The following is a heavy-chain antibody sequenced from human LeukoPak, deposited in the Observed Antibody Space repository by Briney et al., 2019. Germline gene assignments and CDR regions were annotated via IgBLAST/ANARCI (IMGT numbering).Heavy chain of an antibody. V-gene: IGHV1-2*02. CDR3: ARDLAPVTMIVVVITTGFDY. J-gene: IGHJ4*02. D-gene: IGHD3-22*01. Sequence: GASVKVSCKASGYTFTGYYMHWVRQAPGQGLEWMGWINPNSGGTNYAQKFQGRVTMTRDTSISTAYMELSRLRSDDTAVYYCARDLAPVTMIVVVITTGFDYWGQGTLVAVSS. CDR1: GYTFTGYY. CDR2: INPNSGGT.